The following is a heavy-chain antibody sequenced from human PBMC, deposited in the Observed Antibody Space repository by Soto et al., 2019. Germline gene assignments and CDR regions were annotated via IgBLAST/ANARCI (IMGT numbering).Heavy chain of an antibody. CDR1: GYRFTTYW. J-gene: IGHJ4*02. D-gene: IGHD6-19*01. CDR3: ARSSIGVAGPVDY. Sequence: GESLKISCKGSGYRFTTYWIGWVRQKPGRGLEWMGIIQPGDSDTRYSPSFQGQVTISADKSISTAYLQWSSLKASDTAMYYCARSSIGVAGPVDYWGQGTPVTVSS. CDR2: IQPGDSDT. V-gene: IGHV5-51*01.